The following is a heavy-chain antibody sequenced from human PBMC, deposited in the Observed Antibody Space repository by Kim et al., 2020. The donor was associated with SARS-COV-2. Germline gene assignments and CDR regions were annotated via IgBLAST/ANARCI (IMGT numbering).Heavy chain of an antibody. CDR3: ARGRVYYYDREG. Sequence: SETLSLTCTVSGGSVNSGSHYWNWVRQPPGMGLEWIGYIYYSGTTTYNPSLNSRVTISIDTSNNQFSLRLTSVTAADTALYYCARGRVYYYDREGWGQGATVTVS. CDR2: IYYSGTT. J-gene: IGHJ6*02. CDR1: GGSVNSGSHY. V-gene: IGHV4-61*01.